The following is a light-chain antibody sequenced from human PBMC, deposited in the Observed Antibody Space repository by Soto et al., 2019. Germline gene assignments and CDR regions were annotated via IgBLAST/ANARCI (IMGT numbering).Light chain of an antibody. V-gene: IGLV2-14*03. CDR2: DVT. Sequence: QSALTQPASVSGSPGQSITISCTGTSGDVGAYNFVSWYQRHPGKAPKLLIYDVTNRPSGVSTRFSGYKSGSTAPLTISGLQAEDEADYYCSSYTTSSTAIFGGGTKLTVL. J-gene: IGLJ2*01. CDR3: SSYTTSSTAI. CDR1: SGDVGAYNF.